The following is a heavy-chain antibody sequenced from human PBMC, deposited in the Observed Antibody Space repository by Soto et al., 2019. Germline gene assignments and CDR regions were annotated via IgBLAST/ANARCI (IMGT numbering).Heavy chain of an antibody. Sequence: ASVKVSCKACGYTFTRYYMHWVRQAPGQGLEWMGWISAYSGNTNYAQKLQGRVTMTTDTSTSTAYMELRSLRSDDTAVYYCASSGCSGGSCFPGTSNWFDPWGQGTLVTVS. D-gene: IGHD2-15*01. CDR3: ASSGCSGGSCFPGTSNWFDP. V-gene: IGHV1-18*04. CDR2: ISAYSGNT. J-gene: IGHJ5*02. CDR1: GYTFTRYY.